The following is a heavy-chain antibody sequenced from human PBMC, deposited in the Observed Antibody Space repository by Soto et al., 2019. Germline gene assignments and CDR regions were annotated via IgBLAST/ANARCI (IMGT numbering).Heavy chain of an antibody. CDR3: AKDFSSSGWYPAPR. CDR1: GFTFSSYD. Sequence: GGSLRLSCAASGFTFSSYDMHWVRQATGKGLEWVSVIGTAGDTYYPGSVKGRFTISRENAKNSLYLQMNSLRAEDTAVYYCAKDFSSSGWYPAPRWGQGTLVTVSS. D-gene: IGHD6-19*01. V-gene: IGHV3-13*01. J-gene: IGHJ4*02. CDR2: IGTAGDT.